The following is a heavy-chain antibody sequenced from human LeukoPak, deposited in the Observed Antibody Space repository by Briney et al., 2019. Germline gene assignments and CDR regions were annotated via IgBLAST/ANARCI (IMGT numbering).Heavy chain of an antibody. CDR3: ARDVRQTGIAAAGTNWFDP. V-gene: IGHV4-31*03. J-gene: IGHJ5*02. Sequence: PSETLSLTCTVSGGSTSSGGYYWSWIRQHPGKGLEWIGYIYYSGSTYYNPSLKSRVTISVDTSKNQFSLKLSSVTAADTAVYYCARDVRQTGIAAAGTNWFDPWGQGTLVTVSS. CDR2: IYYSGST. D-gene: IGHD6-13*01. CDR1: GGSTSSGGYY.